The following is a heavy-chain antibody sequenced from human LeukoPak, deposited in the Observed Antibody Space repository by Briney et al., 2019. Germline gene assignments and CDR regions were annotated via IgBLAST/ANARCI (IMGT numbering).Heavy chain of an antibody. Sequence: SETLSLTCAVYGGSFSGYYWSWIRQPPGKGLEWIGEINHSGSTNYNPSLKSRVTISVDTSKNQFSLKLSSVTAADTAVYYCARNHDGDYVFYPYYFDYWGQGTLVTVSS. CDR1: GGSFSGYY. J-gene: IGHJ4*02. CDR2: INHSGST. V-gene: IGHV4-34*01. D-gene: IGHD4-17*01. CDR3: ARNHDGDYVFYPYYFDY.